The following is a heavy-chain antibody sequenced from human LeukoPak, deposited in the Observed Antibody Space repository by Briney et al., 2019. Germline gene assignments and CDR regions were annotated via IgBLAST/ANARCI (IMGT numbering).Heavy chain of an antibody. V-gene: IGHV3-23*01. CDR3: AKEVVVVPAATTDY. Sequence: GGALRLSCAASGFTFSSYAMSWVRQAPGKGLEWVSAISGSGGSTYYADSVKGRFTISRDNSKNTLYLQMNSLRAEDTAVYYCAKEVVVVPAATTDYWGQGTLVTVSS. J-gene: IGHJ4*02. CDR2: ISGSGGST. D-gene: IGHD2-2*01. CDR1: GFTFSSYA.